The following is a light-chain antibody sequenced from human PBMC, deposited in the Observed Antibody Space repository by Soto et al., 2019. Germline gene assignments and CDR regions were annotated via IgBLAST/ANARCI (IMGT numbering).Light chain of an antibody. Sequence: DIQMTQSPSSLFASVGDTVTITCQASQGISDNLNWYHQKPGKAPKVLIYDVSELQAGVPSRFSGSGSGTDFTLTISCLQSEDFETYYCQPYYSYPRTLGQGTKVDI. CDR2: DVS. V-gene: IGKV1-33*01. CDR1: QGISDN. CDR3: QPYYSYPRT. J-gene: IGKJ1*01.